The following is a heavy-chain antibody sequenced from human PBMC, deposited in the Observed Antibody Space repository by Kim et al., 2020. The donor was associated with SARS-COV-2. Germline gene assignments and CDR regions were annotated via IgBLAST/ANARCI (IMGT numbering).Heavy chain of an antibody. Sequence: DSVKGRFTISRDNAKNSLYLQMNSLRAEDTAVYYCARQDIVATIPYYFDYWGQGTLVTVSS. CDR3: ARQDIVATIPYYFDY. J-gene: IGHJ4*02. D-gene: IGHD5-12*01. V-gene: IGHV3-21*01.